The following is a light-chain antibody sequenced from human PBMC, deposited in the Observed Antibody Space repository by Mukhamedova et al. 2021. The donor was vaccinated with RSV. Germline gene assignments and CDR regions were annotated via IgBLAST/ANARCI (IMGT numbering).Light chain of an antibody. Sequence: SDVGGYNYVSWYQQHPGKAPKLMIYDVSKRPSGVPDRFSGSKSGNTASLTISGLQAEDEADYYCCSYAGSYTYVFGTVTKVTVL. CDR3: CSYAGSYTYV. J-gene: IGLJ1*01. CDR1: SDVGGYNY. V-gene: IGLV2-11*01. CDR2: DVS.